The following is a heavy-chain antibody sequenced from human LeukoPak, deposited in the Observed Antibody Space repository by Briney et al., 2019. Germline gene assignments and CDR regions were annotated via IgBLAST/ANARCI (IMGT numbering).Heavy chain of an antibody. Sequence: SVKVSCKASGYTFTSYGISWVRQAPGQGLEWMGGIIPIFGTANYAQKFQGRVTITTDESTSTAYMELSSLRSEDTAVYYCARARDLAEWLLDYWGQGTLVTVSS. J-gene: IGHJ4*02. D-gene: IGHD5-12*01. CDR1: GYTFTSYG. V-gene: IGHV1-69*05. CDR2: IIPIFGTA. CDR3: ARARDLAEWLLDY.